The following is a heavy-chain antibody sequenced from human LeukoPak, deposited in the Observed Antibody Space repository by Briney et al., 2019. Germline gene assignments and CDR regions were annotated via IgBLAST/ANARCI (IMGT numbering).Heavy chain of an antibody. CDR1: GFTFSSYA. Sequence: GGSLRLSCATSGFTFSSYALNWVRQAPGKGLEWVSGISGSGGSTFYADSVKGRFTISRDNSKNTLYLQMNSLRVEDTAVYYCAKDPYYDSSGRYYYYFYMDVWGKGTTVTVSS. D-gene: IGHD3-22*01. J-gene: IGHJ6*03. V-gene: IGHV3-23*01. CDR3: AKDPYYDSSGRYYYYFYMDV. CDR2: ISGSGGST.